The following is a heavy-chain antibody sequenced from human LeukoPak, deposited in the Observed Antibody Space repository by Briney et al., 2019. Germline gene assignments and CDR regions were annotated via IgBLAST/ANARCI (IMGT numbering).Heavy chain of an antibody. V-gene: IGHV3-15*01. CDR3: VGSFLGY. D-gene: IGHD3-10*01. Sequence: GSLRLSCAASGLTLTNTWVSWVRQAPGTGLAWVGRIKSKNDGETADYAAPVKGRFTISRDDSKNTLYLQMNSLKTEDTAVYYCVGSFLGYWGRGTLVTVSS. J-gene: IGHJ4*02. CDR1: GLTLTNTW. CDR2: IKSKNDGETA.